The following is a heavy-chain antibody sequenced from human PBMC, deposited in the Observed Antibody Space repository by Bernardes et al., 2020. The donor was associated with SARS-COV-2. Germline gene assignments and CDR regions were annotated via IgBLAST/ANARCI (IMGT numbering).Heavy chain of an antibody. V-gene: IGHV1-2*02. CDR2: INPNSGDT. J-gene: IGHJ6*02. D-gene: IGHD2-15*01. CDR3: AREGGGFVVVISLDGMDV. CDR1: GYTFTAYY. Sequence: ASVKVSCKASGYTFTAYYMHWVRQAPGQGLEWMGWINPNSGDTTYAQKFQGRVTMTRDTSIRTAYMDLSRLRSDDTAVYYCAREGGGFVVVISLDGMDVWGQGTTVTVSS.